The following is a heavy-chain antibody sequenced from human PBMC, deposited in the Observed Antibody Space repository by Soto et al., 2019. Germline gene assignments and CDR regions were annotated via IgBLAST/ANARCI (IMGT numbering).Heavy chain of an antibody. CDR1: GFTFSRYS. V-gene: IGHV3-21*01. CDR3: AKDVYSSSWYYFHQ. D-gene: IGHD6-13*01. CDR2: ISTSSTYI. Sequence: GGSLRLSCAASGFTFSRYSMNWVRQAPGKGLEWVSSISTSSTYIFYGDSVKGRFTISRDNSKNTLDLQMSSLRDEDTAAYYCAKDVYSSSWYYFHQWGQGTLVTVSS. J-gene: IGHJ4*02.